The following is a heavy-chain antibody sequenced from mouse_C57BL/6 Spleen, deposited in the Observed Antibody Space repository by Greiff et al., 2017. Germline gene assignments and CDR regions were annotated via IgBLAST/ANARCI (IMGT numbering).Heavy chain of an antibody. CDR1: GYTFTDYY. J-gene: IGHJ1*03. Sequence: EVQLQQSGPELVKPGASVKISCKASGYTFTDYYMNWVKQSHGKSLEWIGDINPNNGGTSYNQKFKGKATLTVDTSSSTAYMELRSLTSEDSAVYYCARGDYYGSREYFGVWGTGTTVTVS. CDR2: INPNNGGT. V-gene: IGHV1-26*01. D-gene: IGHD1-1*01. CDR3: ARGDYYGSREYFGV.